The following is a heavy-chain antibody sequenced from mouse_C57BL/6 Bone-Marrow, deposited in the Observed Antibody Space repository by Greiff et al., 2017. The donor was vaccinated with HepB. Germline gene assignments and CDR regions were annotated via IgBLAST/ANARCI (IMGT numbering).Heavy chain of an antibody. CDR1: GYTFTDHT. J-gene: IGHJ4*01. D-gene: IGHD3-3*01. CDR3: ATYSYERYYAMDY. CDR2: IYPRDGST. V-gene: IGHV1-78*01. Sequence: VQLQQSDAELVKPGASVKISCKVSGYTFTDHTIHWMKQRPEQGLEWIGYIYPRDGSTKYNEKFKGKATLTADKSSSTAYMQLNSLTSEDSAVYFCATYSYERYYAMDYWGQGTSVTVSS.